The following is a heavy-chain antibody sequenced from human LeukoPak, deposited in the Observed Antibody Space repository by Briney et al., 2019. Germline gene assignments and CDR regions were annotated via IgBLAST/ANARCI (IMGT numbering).Heavy chain of an antibody. CDR3: ARSSGWYHRGPDYYYYYVDV. Sequence: PGGSLRLSCAASGFIFNSHSMNWVRQAPGKGLEWVSSISSTSGYIYYADSVKSRFTISRDNAKNSLYLQMNSLRAEDTAVYYCARSSGWYHRGPDYYYYYVDVWGKGTTVTVS. D-gene: IGHD6-19*01. J-gene: IGHJ6*03. CDR2: ISSTSGYI. V-gene: IGHV3-21*01. CDR1: GFIFNSHS.